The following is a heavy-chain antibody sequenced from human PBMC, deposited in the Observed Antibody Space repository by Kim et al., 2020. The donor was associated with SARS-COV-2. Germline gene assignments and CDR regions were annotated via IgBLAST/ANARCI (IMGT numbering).Heavy chain of an antibody. CDR3: ARMHFIAAAVDY. V-gene: IGHV3-48*02. J-gene: IGHJ4*02. D-gene: IGHD6-13*01. Sequence: YYADSVKGRFTISRDNAKNSLYLQMNSLRDEDTAVYYCARMHFIAAAVDYWGQGTLVTVSS.